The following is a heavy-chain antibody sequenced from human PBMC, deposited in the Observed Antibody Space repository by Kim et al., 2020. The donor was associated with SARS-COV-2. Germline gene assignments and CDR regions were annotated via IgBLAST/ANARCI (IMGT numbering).Heavy chain of an antibody. Sequence: SETLSLTCTVSDYSITRGSYWGWIRQPPGKGLEWIGTISHSGSTYYNPSLKSRVTMSVDTSNKQFSLYLSSVTAADTAVFYCARFDSYWYFYLWGRGTLVTVSS. D-gene: IGHD3-9*01. CDR2: ISHSGST. J-gene: IGHJ2*01. CDR3: ARFDSYWYFYL. CDR1: DYSITRGSY. V-gene: IGHV4-38-2*02.